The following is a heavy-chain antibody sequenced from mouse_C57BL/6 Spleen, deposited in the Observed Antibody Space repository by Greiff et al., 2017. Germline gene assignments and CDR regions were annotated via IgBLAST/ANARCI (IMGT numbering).Heavy chain of an antibody. CDR1: GYTFTSYG. CDR3: AGRVAGGVYYFDY. D-gene: IGHD4-1*01. CDR2: IYPRSGNT. V-gene: IGHV1-81*01. Sequence: QVQLQQSGAELARPGASVKLSCKASGYTFTSYGISWVKQSTGQGLEWIGEIYPRSGNTYYNEKFKGKATLTADKSSSTAYMERRSLTSEDSAVYLWAGRVAGGVYYFDYWGQGTTLTVSS. J-gene: IGHJ2*01.